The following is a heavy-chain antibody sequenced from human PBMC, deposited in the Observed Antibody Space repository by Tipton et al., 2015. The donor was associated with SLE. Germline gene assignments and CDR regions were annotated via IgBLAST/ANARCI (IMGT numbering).Heavy chain of an antibody. Sequence: TLSLTCTVSGVSISDHYWTWIRQSPGKGLEWLGDVYQSGATNSNPSLKSRVTISVDTSKNQFSLKVSSVTAADTAVYYCARLGVGCANCWYYFDLWGQGALVTVSS. CDR2: VYQSGAT. J-gene: IGHJ4*02. V-gene: IGHV4-59*11. D-gene: IGHD2-21*01. CDR1: GVSISDHY. CDR3: ARLGVGCANCWYYFDL.